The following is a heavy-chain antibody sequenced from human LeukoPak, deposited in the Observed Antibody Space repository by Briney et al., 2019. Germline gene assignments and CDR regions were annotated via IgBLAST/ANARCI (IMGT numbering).Heavy chain of an antibody. Sequence: GGSLRLSCAASGFTFSSYAMSWVRQAPGKGLEWVSAISGSGGSTYYADSVKGRFTISRDNSKNTLYLQMNSLGAEDTAVYYCAKDRGYYDSSGYYDHFDYWGQGTLVTVSS. D-gene: IGHD3-22*01. CDR1: GFTFSSYA. CDR3: AKDRGYYDSSGYYDHFDY. J-gene: IGHJ4*02. V-gene: IGHV3-23*01. CDR2: ISGSGGST.